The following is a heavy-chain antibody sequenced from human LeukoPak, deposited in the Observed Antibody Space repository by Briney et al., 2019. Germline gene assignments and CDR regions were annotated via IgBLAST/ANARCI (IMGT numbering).Heavy chain of an antibody. D-gene: IGHD5-18*01. V-gene: IGHV4-30-2*01. J-gene: IGHJ4*02. CDR1: GGSISSGGYS. CDR2: IYHSGST. Sequence: SETLSLTCAVSGGSISSGGYSWSWIRQPPGKGLEWIGYIYHSGSTYYNPSLKSRVTMSVDRSKNQFSLKLSSVTAADTAVYYCARSSGYSYGYSPYYFDYWGQGTPVTASS. CDR3: ARSSGYSYGYSPYYFDY.